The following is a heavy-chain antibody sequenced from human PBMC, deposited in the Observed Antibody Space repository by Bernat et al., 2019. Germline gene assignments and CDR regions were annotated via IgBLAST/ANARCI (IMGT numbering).Heavy chain of an antibody. V-gene: IGHV1-18*01. CDR1: GYTFTSYG. D-gene: IGHD3-22*01. J-gene: IGHJ4*02. CDR2: ISAYNGNT. CDR3: ARDVRKYYDSSGYDLLPHGVGY. Sequence: QVQLVQSGAELKKPGASVKVSCKASGYTFTSYGISWVRQAPGQGLEWMGWISAYNGNTNYAQKLQGRVTMTTDTSTSTAYMELRSLRSDDTAVYYCARDVRKYYDSSGYDLLPHGVGYWGQGTLVTVSS.